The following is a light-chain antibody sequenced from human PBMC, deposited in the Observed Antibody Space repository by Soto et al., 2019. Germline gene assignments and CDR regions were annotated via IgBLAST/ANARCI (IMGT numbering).Light chain of an antibody. CDR2: DAS. J-gene: IGKJ4*01. V-gene: IGKV3D-11*02. Sequence: EIVLTQSPATLSLSPGERVTLSCRASQSVGSYLAWYQQNPGQTPRLLIYDASNRATGIPARFSGSGAGTDFTLTISSLGAEDFAVYSCQYRNYWGPGATFGGGTKVEIK. CDR3: QYRNYWGPGAT. CDR1: QSVGSY.